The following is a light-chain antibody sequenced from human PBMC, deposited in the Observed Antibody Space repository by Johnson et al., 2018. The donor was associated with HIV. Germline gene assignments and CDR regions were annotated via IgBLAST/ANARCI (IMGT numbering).Light chain of an antibody. CDR3: GTWDSSLRAGGC. J-gene: IGLJ1*01. Sequence: QSVLTQPPSVSAAPGQKVTISCSGSSSNIGNNYVSWYQQLPGTAPKLLISENNKLPSGIPDRFSGSKSGTSATLGITGLQTGDEADYYCGTWDSSLRAGGCFGTGTKVTVL. CDR1: SSNIGNNY. CDR2: ENN. V-gene: IGLV1-51*02.